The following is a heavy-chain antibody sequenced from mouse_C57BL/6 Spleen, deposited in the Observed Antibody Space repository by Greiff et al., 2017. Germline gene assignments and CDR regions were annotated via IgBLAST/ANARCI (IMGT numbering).Heavy chain of an antibody. J-gene: IGHJ2*01. CDR1: GFTFSSYA. CDR2: ISDGGSYT. Sequence: EVKLEESGGGLVKPGGSLKLSCAASGFTFSSYAMSWVRQTPEKRLEWVATISDGGSYTYYPDNVKGRFTISRDNAKNNLYLQMSHLKSEDTAMYYCARDGGDYDPFDYWGQGTTRTVSS. CDR3: ARDGGDYDPFDY. V-gene: IGHV5-4*01. D-gene: IGHD2-4*01.